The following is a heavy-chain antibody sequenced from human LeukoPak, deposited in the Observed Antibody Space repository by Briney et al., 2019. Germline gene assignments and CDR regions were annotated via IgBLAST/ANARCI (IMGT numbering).Heavy chain of an antibody. CDR3: ARSLGYCTNGVCRFDY. Sequence: VSGPTLVNPTQTLTLTCTFSGFSLSTSGMCVSWIRQPPGKALEWLARIDSDDDKYYSTSLKTRLTISKDTSKNQVVLTMTNNDPVDTATYYCARSLGYCTNGVCRFDYWGQGSLVTVSS. J-gene: IGHJ4*02. CDR1: GFSLSTSGMC. V-gene: IGHV2-70*11. D-gene: IGHD2-8*01. CDR2: IDSDDDK.